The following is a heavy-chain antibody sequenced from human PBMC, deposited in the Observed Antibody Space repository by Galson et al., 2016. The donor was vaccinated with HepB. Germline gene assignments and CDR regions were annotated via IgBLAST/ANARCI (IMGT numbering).Heavy chain of an antibody. V-gene: IGHV3-21*01. CDR3: ARDAGWYFSYWYFDL. Sequence: SLRLSCAASGFTFNTYSMNWVRQAPGKGLERVSSITSSSSYIYYTDSVKGRFTISRDNAKNSLYLQMNSLRAEDTAVYYCARDAGWYFSYWYFDLCGRGTLVTVSS. D-gene: IGHD6-19*01. CDR1: GFTFNTYS. J-gene: IGHJ2*01. CDR2: ITSSSSYI.